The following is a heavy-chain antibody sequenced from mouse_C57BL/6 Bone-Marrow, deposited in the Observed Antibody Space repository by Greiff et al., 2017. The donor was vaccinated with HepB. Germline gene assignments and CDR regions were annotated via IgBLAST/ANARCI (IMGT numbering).Heavy chain of an antibody. Sequence: VKLMESGPELVKPGASVKISCKASGYAFSSSWMNWVKQRPGKGLEWIGRIYPGDGDTNYNGKFKGKATLTADKSSSTAYMQLSSLTSEDSAVYFCARLGGNCYFDYWGQGTTLTVSS. CDR3: ARLGGNCYFDY. CDR2: IYPGDGDT. CDR1: GYAFSSSW. J-gene: IGHJ2*01. V-gene: IGHV1-82*01. D-gene: IGHD2-1*01.